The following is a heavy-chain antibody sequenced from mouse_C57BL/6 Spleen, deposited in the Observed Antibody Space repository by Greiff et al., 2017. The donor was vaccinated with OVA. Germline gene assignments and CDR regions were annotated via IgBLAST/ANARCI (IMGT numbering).Heavy chain of an antibody. Sequence: VQLQQPGAELVKPGASVKLSCKASGYTFTSYWMHWVKQRPGQGLEWIGMIHPNSGSTNYNEKFKSKATLTVDKSSSTAYMQLSSLTSEDSAVYYCARDEGLGRDYYAMDYWGQGTSVTVSS. CDR2: IHPNSGST. V-gene: IGHV1-64*01. D-gene: IGHD4-1*01. CDR3: ARDEGLGRDYYAMDY. J-gene: IGHJ4*01. CDR1: GYTFTSYW.